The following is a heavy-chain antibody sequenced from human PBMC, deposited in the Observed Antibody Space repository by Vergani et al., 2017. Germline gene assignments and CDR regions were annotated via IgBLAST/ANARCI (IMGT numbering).Heavy chain of an antibody. CDR3: ARNPYCGGDCYSGAFDI. V-gene: IGHV4-59*01. CDR2: IYYSGST. CDR1: GRSISSYY. D-gene: IGHD2-21*02. Sequence: QVQLQESGPGLVKPSETLSLTCTVSGRSISSYYWSCIRQPPGKGLEWIGYIYYSGSTNYNPSLKSRVTISVDTSKNQFSLKLSSVTAADTAVYYCARNPYCGGDCYSGAFDIWGQGTMVTVSS. J-gene: IGHJ3*02.